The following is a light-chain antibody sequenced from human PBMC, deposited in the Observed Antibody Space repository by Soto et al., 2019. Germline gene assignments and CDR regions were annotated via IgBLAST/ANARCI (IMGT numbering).Light chain of an antibody. Sequence: DLQMTQSPSTLSGSLGDKVTITCRDSQTISSWLAWDQQKPGKAPQLLISDASRLESGFPSRFSGAGSGTEFTLTISSLQPDDYAVYYCQQYHSWPPRTFGQGTKVDIK. V-gene: IGKV1-5*01. CDR1: QTISSW. J-gene: IGKJ1*01. CDR3: QQYHSWPPRT. CDR2: DAS.